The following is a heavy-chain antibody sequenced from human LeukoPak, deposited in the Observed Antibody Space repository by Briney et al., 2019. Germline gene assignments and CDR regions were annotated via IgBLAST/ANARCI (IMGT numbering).Heavy chain of an antibody. CDR1: GGSIRSYH. V-gene: IGHV4-59*08. CDR2: VYYSGRT. D-gene: IGHD2-15*01. Sequence: SETLSLTCTVSGGSIRSYHWSWLRQPPGKGLEWMGYVYYSGRTYYNPSLKSRVTISVDTSKNQFSLNLSSVTAADTAVYYCARHSDDCSGSTCYDYWGQGTLVTVSS. CDR3: ARHSDDCSGSTCYDY. J-gene: IGHJ4*02.